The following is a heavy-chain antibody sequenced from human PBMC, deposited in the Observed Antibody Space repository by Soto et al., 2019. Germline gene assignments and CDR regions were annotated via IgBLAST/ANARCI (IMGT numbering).Heavy chain of an antibody. Sequence: GESLKISCKGSGYSFTSYWMGWVRQMPGTGLNGMVTIYAGVADTITTPSFQAQVTFSAHKSTSTAYLQWSSLKASDAAMYYCARYILTGYPSRWYYGMDVWGQGTTVTVS. CDR3: ARYILTGYPSRWYYGMDV. J-gene: IGHJ6*02. V-gene: IGHV5-51*01. CDR2: IYAGVADT. D-gene: IGHD3-9*01. CDR1: GYSFTSYW.